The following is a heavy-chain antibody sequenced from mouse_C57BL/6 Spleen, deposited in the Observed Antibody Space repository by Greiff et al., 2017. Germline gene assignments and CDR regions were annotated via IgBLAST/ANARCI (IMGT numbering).Heavy chain of an antibody. D-gene: IGHD2-10*01. CDR1: GYTFTSYW. CDR2: IDPSDSET. V-gene: IGHV1-52*01. CDR3: ARSEAYYYAMDY. Sequence: QVQLQQPGAELVRPGSSVKLSCKASGYTFTSYWMHWVKQRPIQGLEWIGNIDPSDSETHYNQKFKDKATLTVDKSSSTAYMQLSSLPSEDSAVYYCARSEAYYYAMDYWGQGTSVTVAS. J-gene: IGHJ4*01.